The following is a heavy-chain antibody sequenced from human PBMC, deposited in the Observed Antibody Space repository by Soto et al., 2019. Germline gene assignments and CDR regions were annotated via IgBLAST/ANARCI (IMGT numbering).Heavy chain of an antibody. J-gene: IGHJ4*02. V-gene: IGHV1-8*01. Sequence: ASLKASCKDSGYTFTSYDIYWVRQATGEGSAWMGWMNPNTGNSGYAQKFQGRVTMTSDTSISTAHMELSSLRSEDTAVYYCARRAETNGWNGFGADKYYFDFWGQGTLVTVS. CDR3: ARRAETNGWNGFGADKYYFDF. CDR2: MNPNTGNS. CDR1: GYTFTSYD. D-gene: IGHD1-1*01.